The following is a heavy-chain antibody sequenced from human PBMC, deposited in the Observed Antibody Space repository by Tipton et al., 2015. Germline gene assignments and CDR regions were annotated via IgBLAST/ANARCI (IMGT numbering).Heavy chain of an antibody. D-gene: IGHD5-24*01. V-gene: IGHV4-31*03. Sequence: TLSLTCTVSGGAITSDGFYWSWIRQHPGKGLEWIGYTFYTGSTYYNPSLKSRATLSVDTSKNQFSLKLSSVTAADTAVYYCARDAYNSNFFDYWGQGTLVTVSS. CDR1: GGAITSDGFY. CDR3: ARDAYNSNFFDY. J-gene: IGHJ4*02. CDR2: TFYTGST.